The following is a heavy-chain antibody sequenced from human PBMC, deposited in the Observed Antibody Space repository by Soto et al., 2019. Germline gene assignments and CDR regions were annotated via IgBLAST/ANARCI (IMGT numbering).Heavy chain of an antibody. CDR3: AKDAAMVSSTFNYFDY. CDR2: IGGSGGYK. J-gene: IGHJ4*02. V-gene: IGHV3-23*01. Sequence: EVQLLESGGGLVQPGGSLRLSCAASGFFFSSYAMSWVRQAPGKGLEWVSGIGGSGGYKSYADSVKGRFTISRDKSKNTRHLQMESLGAEATAVYYCAKDAAMVSSTFNYFDYWGQGTLVAVSS. D-gene: IGHD6-13*01. CDR1: GFFFSSYA.